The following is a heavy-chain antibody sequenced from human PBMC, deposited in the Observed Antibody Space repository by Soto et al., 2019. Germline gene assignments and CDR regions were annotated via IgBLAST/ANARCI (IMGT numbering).Heavy chain of an antibody. D-gene: IGHD4-17*01. CDR2: IRSKAYGGTT. CDR3: TRGPGTTFHY. Sequence: PGGSLRLSCTASGFTFGDYAMSWVRQAPGKGLEWVGFIRSKAYGGTTEYAASVKGRFTISRDDSKSIAYLQMNSLKTEDTAVYYCTRGPGTTFHYWGQGTLVTVSS. V-gene: IGHV3-49*04. CDR1: GFTFGDYA. J-gene: IGHJ4*02.